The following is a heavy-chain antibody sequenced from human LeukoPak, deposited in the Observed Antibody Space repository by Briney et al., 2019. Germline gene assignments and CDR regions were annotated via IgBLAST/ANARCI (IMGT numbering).Heavy chain of an antibody. D-gene: IGHD3-9*01. CDR1: GGSISSYY. CDR2: IYTSGST. V-gene: IGHV4-4*07. Sequence: SETLSLTCTVSGGSISSYYWSWIRQPAGKGLEWIGRIYTSGSTNYNPSLKSRVTMPADTSKNQFSLKLSSVTAADTAVYYCARDSLRRYFDWLLSDDAFDIWGQGTMVTVSS. J-gene: IGHJ3*02. CDR3: ARDSLRRYFDWLLSDDAFDI.